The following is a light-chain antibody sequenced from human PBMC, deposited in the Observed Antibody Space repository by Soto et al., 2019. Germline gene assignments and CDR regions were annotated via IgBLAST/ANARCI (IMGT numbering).Light chain of an antibody. J-gene: IGLJ2*01. CDR3: TSWTTSTTMI. CDR2: DVN. CDR1: SSDIGAYNF. V-gene: IGLV2-14*03. Sequence: QPALTQPASVSGSPGQSITISCTGTSSDIGAYNFVSWYQQHPGKAPKLMLYDVNIRPSGVSNRFSGSKSGNTASLTISGLQAEDEADYYCTSWTTSTTMIFGGGTKLTVL.